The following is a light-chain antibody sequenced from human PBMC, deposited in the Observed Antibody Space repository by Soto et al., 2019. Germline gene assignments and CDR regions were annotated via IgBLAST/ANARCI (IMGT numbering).Light chain of an antibody. CDR2: AAS. Sequence: IVLTQSPGTLSLSPGERATLSCRARQSISSSYLAWYQQNPGQAPRLLIYAASSRATGIPDRFSGSGSGTDFALTISRLEPGDFAVYDCQQNGGSRTWTLGQGTRVQI. V-gene: IGKV3-20*01. J-gene: IGKJ1*01. CDR3: QQNGGSRTWT. CDR1: QSISSSY.